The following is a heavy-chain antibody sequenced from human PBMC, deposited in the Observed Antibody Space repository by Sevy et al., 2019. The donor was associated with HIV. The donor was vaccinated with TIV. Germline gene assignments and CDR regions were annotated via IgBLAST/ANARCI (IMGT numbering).Heavy chain of an antibody. CDR1: GFTFGDYA. CDR2: IRSKAYGGTT. Sequence: GGSLRLSCTASGFTFGDYAMSWFRQAPGKGLEWVGFIRSKAYGGTTEYAASVKGRFTISRDDSKSIAYLQMNSLKTEDTAVYYCTSSRPNTYYDILTGYYTNYYYGMDVWGQRTTVTVSS. D-gene: IGHD3-9*01. V-gene: IGHV3-49*03. CDR3: TSSRPNTYYDILTGYYTNYYYGMDV. J-gene: IGHJ6*02.